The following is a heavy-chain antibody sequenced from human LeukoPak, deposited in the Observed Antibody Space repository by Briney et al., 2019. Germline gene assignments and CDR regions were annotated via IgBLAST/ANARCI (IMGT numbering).Heavy chain of an antibody. J-gene: IGHJ3*02. CDR1: GGSISSYY. V-gene: IGHV4-4*07. Sequence: SETLSLTCTVSGGSISSYYWSWIRQPAGKGLEWIGRIYTSGSTNHNPSLKSRVTMSVDTSKSQFSLKLSSVTAADTAVYYCARDYRVGDFWSGYFLRAFDIWGQGTMVTVSS. CDR2: IYTSGST. CDR3: ARDYRVGDFWSGYFLRAFDI. D-gene: IGHD3-3*01.